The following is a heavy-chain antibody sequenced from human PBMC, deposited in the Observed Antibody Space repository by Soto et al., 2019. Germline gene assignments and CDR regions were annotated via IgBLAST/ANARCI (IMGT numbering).Heavy chain of an antibody. J-gene: IGHJ4*02. Sequence: LRLSCAASGFTFRDYGMNWVRHAPGKGLEWVSSISTSGGYIYYADSVKGRFTVSRDNVRNSLFLQMNRLRADDTAVYYCARSTDYYDSSGLYSDFDYWGQGTLVTVSS. D-gene: IGHD3-22*01. CDR3: ARSTDYYDSSGLYSDFDY. V-gene: IGHV3-21*01. CDR1: GFTFRDYG. CDR2: ISTSGGYI.